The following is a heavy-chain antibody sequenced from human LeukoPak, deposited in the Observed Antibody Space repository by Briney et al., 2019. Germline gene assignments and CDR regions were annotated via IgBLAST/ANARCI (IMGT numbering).Heavy chain of an antibody. J-gene: IGHJ6*03. V-gene: IGHV3-7*01. CDR1: GFTFSSYW. CDR3: AREAGWNGPETYYYYYMDV. D-gene: IGHD1-1*01. CDR2: IKQDGSEK. Sequence: GGSLRLSCAASGFTFSSYWMSWVRQAPGKGLEWVANIKQDGSEKYYVDSVKGRFTISRDNAKNSLYLQMNSLRAEDTAVYYCAREAGWNGPETYYYYYMDVWGKGTTVTVSS.